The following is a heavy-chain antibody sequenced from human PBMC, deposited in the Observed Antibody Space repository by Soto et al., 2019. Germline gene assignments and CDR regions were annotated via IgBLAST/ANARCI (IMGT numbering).Heavy chain of an antibody. Sequence: GGSLRLSCAVSGFTFDDNAMHWVRQAPGKGLEWVSTISGSGASTYYADSVKGRFTISRDNSKNTLYLQMNSLRADDTAVYYCAKGGYYYDSSAYYWGQGTLVTVSS. V-gene: IGHV3-23*01. D-gene: IGHD3-22*01. CDR3: AKGGYYYDSSAYY. CDR2: ISGSGAST. J-gene: IGHJ4*02. CDR1: GFTFDDNA.